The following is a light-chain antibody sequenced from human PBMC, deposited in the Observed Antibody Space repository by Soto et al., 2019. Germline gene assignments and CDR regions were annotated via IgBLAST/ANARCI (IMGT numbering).Light chain of an antibody. J-gene: IGKJ5*01. V-gene: IGKV3-11*01. CDR3: QQRSNWPPIT. Sequence: IVVSLSPGTLSLSTGEEATLSCRASQSVSSNLAWYQQKPGQAPRLLIYGASTRATGIPARFSGSGSGTDFTLTISSLEPEDFAVYYCQQRSNWPPITFGQGTRLEI. CDR2: GAS. CDR1: QSVSSN.